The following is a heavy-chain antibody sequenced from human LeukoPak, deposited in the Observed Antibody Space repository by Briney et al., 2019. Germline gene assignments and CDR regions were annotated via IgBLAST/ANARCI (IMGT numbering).Heavy chain of an antibody. D-gene: IGHD5-18*01. Sequence: GGSLRLSCSASGFTFSTFAMIWVRQPPGKGLEWVSSIFPSGGEIHYADSVRGRFTISRDNSKSTLSLQMNSLRVEDTAMYYCATYRQVLLPFDSWGQGTLVTVSS. CDR2: IFPSGGEI. CDR1: GFTFSTFA. J-gene: IGHJ4*02. CDR3: ATYRQVLLPFDS. V-gene: IGHV3-23*01.